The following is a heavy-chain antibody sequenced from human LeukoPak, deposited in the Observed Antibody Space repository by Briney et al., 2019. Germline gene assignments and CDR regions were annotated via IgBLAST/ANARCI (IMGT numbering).Heavy chain of an antibody. CDR1: GGSISSTSYY. Sequence: SETLSLTCTVSGGSISSTSYYWGWIRQPPGKGLEWIGSISYTGSTHYTPSLKSRVTISVDTSKGQFSLKLSSVTAADTAVYYCAGTKYYYMDVWGEGTTVTVS. J-gene: IGHJ6*03. V-gene: IGHV4-39*01. CDR3: AGTKYYYMDV. CDR2: ISYTGST.